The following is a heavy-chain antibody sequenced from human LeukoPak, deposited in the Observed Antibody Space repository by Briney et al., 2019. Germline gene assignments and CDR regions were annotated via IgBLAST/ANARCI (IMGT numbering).Heavy chain of an antibody. Sequence: PSETLSLTCAVYGGSFSGYYWSWIRQPPGKGLEWIGHIYYSGSTNYNPSLKSRVTISIDTSKNQFSLKLSSVTAADTAVYYCARGKGAFDIWGQGTMVTVSS. J-gene: IGHJ3*02. V-gene: IGHV4-59*01. CDR2: IYYSGST. CDR1: GGSFSGYY. CDR3: ARGKGAFDI.